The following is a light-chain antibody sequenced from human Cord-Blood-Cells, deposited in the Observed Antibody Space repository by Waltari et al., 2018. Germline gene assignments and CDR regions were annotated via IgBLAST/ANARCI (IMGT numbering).Light chain of an antibody. CDR1: QDISNY. V-gene: IGKV1-33*01. J-gene: IGKJ1*01. CDR2: DAS. CDR3: QQYDNLPRT. Sequence: DIQMTKSPSSLSASAGDRVTITCQASQDISNYLNWYQQKPGKAPKLLIYDASNLETGIPSRFSGSGSGTDFTFTISSLQPEDIATYYCQQYDNLPRTFGQGTKVEIK.